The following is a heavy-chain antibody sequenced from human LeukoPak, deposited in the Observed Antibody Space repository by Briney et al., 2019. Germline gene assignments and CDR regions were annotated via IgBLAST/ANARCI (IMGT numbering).Heavy chain of an antibody. CDR3: ARDMGRVGWFDP. Sequence: SQTLSLTCTVSGGSISSGGYYWSWIRQHPGKGLEWTGYIFYSGSTYYNPSLKSRVTISVDTSKNQFSLKLSSVTAADTAVYYCARDMGRVGWFDPWGQGTLVIVSS. D-gene: IGHD3-10*01. J-gene: IGHJ5*02. CDR2: IFYSGST. V-gene: IGHV4-31*03. CDR1: GGSISSGGYY.